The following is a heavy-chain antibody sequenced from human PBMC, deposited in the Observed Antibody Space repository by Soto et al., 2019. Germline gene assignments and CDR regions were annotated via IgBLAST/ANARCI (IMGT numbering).Heavy chain of an antibody. D-gene: IGHD3-10*01. V-gene: IGHV5-51*01. CDR3: ARGPGDYYYGMAV. J-gene: IGHJ6*02. CDR2: IYPGDSDT. Sequence: PGESLKISCKGSGYSFTSSWIGWVRQMPGKGLEWMGIIYPGDSDTRYSPSFQGQVSISADKSISTAYLQWSSLKASDTAMYYCARGPGDYYYGMAVWGQGTTVTVSS. CDR1: GYSFTSSW.